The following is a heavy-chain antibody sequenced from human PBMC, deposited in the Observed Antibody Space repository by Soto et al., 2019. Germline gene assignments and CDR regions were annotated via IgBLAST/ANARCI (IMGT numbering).Heavy chain of an antibody. Sequence: EVQLLESGGGLVRPGGSLRLSCATSGFTFSTSAMTWVRQAPGKGLEWVSSITDGGGLTYYADSVKGRCTISRDNSKKTLSLQMSSLKTDDTAVYYCAVGGDVVGTIGHFYWGQGTLVTVSS. CDR3: AVGGDVVGTIGHFY. CDR1: GFTFSTSA. V-gene: IGHV3-23*01. J-gene: IGHJ4*02. CDR2: ITDGGGLT. D-gene: IGHD5-12*01.